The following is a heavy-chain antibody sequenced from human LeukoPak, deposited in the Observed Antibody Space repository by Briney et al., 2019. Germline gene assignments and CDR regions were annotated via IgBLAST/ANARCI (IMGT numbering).Heavy chain of an antibody. J-gene: IGHJ5*02. CDR2: ISGSGGST. V-gene: IGHV3-23*01. D-gene: IGHD2-2*01. CDR1: GFTLSSYA. CDR3: AKGLQYQLLSAWFDP. Sequence: GGSLRLSCAASGFTLSSYAMSWVRQAPGKGLEWVSAISGSGGSTYYADSVKGRFTISRDNSKNTLYLQMNSLRAEDTAVYYCAKGLQYQLLSAWFDPWGQGTLVTVSS.